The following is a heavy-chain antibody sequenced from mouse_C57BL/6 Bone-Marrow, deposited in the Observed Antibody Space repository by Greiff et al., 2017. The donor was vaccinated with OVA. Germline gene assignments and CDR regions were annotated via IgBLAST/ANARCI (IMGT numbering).Heavy chain of an antibody. CDR3: ARPYYYGSRGGAMDY. CDR1: GFTFSDYG. Sequence: EVKVEASGGGLVKPGGSLKLSCAASGFTFSDYGMHWVRQAPEKGLEWVAYISSGSSTIYYADTVKGRFTISRDNAKNTLFLQMTSLRSEDPAMYYCARPYYYGSRGGAMDYWGQGTSVTVSS. V-gene: IGHV5-17*01. CDR2: ISSGSSTI. D-gene: IGHD1-1*01. J-gene: IGHJ4*01.